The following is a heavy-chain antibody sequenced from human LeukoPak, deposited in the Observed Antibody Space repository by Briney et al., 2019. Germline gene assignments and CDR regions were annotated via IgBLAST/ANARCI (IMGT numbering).Heavy chain of an antibody. CDR2: IKQDGSEK. V-gene: IGHV3-7*01. D-gene: IGHD3-22*01. J-gene: IGHJ3*02. CDR3: ALTGSDSSGYYYVSDAFDI. CDR1: GFTFSTYW. Sequence: GGSLRLSCAASGFTFSTYWMSWVRQAPGKGLEWVANIKQDGSEKYYVDSVKGRFTISRDNAKNSLFLQMNSLRAEGTAVYYCALTGSDSSGYYYVSDAFDIWGQGTMVTVSS.